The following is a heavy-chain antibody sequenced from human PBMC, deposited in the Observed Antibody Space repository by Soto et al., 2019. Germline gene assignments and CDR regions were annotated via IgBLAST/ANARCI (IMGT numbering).Heavy chain of an antibody. J-gene: IGHJ4*02. Sequence: ATLKVSSKASGYTGSSYDIYWERQATGQGLEWMGWMNPFSGNAVYTQKFQDRVTMTRDTYINTAYMEMSVLRSEDTAVYYCTIGQGNHCGQGSLVTVSS. CDR2: MNPFSGNA. CDR1: GYTGSSYD. V-gene: IGHV1-8*01. CDR3: TIGQGNH.